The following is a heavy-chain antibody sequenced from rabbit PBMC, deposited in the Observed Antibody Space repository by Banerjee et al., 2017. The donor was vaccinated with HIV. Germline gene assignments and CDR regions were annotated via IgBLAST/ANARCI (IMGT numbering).Heavy chain of an antibody. Sequence: QEQLEESGGDLVKPEGSLTLTCTASGFSFSSSYYMCWVRQAPGKGLEWIGCIYTGSSGSTYYASWAKGRFTISKTSSTTVTLQMTSLTAADTATYFCARDVDYTDNVQNLWGQGTLVTVS. CDR3: ARDVDYTDNVQNL. V-gene: IGHV1S45*01. CDR1: GFSFSSSYY. J-gene: IGHJ4*01. D-gene: IGHD8-1*01. CDR2: IYTGSSGST.